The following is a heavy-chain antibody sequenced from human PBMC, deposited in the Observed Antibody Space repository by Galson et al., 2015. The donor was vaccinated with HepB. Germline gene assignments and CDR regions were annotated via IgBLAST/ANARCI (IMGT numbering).Heavy chain of an antibody. J-gene: IGHJ2*01. V-gene: IGHV3-30*04. D-gene: IGHD3-10*01. CDR2: ISYDGSNK. Sequence: SLRLSCAASGFTFSSYAMHWVRQAPGKGLEWVAVISYDGSNKYYADSVKGRFTISRDNSKNTLYLQMNSLRAEDTAVYYCARVALPYVEILNYYGSGSYWWYFDLWGRGTLVTVSS. CDR1: GFTFSSYA. CDR3: ARVALPYVEILNYYGSGSYWWYFDL.